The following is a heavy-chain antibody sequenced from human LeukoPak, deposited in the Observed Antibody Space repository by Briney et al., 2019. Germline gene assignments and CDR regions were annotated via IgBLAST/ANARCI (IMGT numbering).Heavy chain of an antibody. CDR2: IYPGDADT. CDR1: GYSFTIYW. CDR3: ESASIRSFYYYYMDV. V-gene: IGHV5-51*01. Sequence: GESLKISCKGSGYSFTIYWIGGVRQMPGKGLEWMGIIYPGDADTRYSPSFQGQVTISADKSISTAYLQWSSLDASDTAMSYCESASIRSFYYYYMDVWGKGTTVTVSS. D-gene: IGHD3-3*02. J-gene: IGHJ6*03.